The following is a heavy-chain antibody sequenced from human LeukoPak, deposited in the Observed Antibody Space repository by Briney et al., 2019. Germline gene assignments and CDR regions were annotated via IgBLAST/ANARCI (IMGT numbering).Heavy chain of an antibody. D-gene: IGHD6-13*01. CDR1: GGSISSYY. V-gene: IGHV4-59*01. J-gene: IGHJ6*02. CDR3: ARGIAAAGTGSRYYYGMDV. Sequence: SETLSLTCTVSGGSISSYYWSWIRQPPGKGLEWIGYIYYSGSTNYNPSLKSRVTISVDTSKNQFSLKLSSVTAADTAVYYCARGIAAAGTGSRYYYGMDVWGQGTTVTVSS. CDR2: IYYSGST.